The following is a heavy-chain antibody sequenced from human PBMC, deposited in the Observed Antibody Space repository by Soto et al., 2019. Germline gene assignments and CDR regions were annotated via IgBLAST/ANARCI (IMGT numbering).Heavy chain of an antibody. J-gene: IGHJ4*02. CDR2: ISSGGGTT. D-gene: IGHD2-21*02. Sequence: PGGSLRLSCAASGFTFSSSEMNWVRQAPGMGLEWVSYISSGGGTTYYADSVKGRFTISRDNAKNSLSLRINSLRAEDSAIYFCAKAISAAPFAVVTAYDYWGQGTLVSVSS. V-gene: IGHV3-48*03. CDR1: GFTFSSSE. CDR3: AKAISAAPFAVVTAYDY.